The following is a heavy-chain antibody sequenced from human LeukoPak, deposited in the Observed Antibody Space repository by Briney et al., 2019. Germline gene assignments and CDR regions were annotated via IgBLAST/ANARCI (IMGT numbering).Heavy chain of an antibody. CDR3: ARDTVPGGDYVGYYYYYGMDV. CDR1: GYTYTGYY. Sequence: ASVKVSCKASGYTYTGYYMHWVRQAPGQGLEWVGWINPNSGGTNYAQKFQGRVTMTRDTSIRTAYMELSRLRSDDTAVYYCARDTVPGGDYVGYYYYYGMDVWGQGTTVTVSS. V-gene: IGHV1-2*02. CDR2: INPNSGGT. D-gene: IGHD4-17*01. J-gene: IGHJ6*02.